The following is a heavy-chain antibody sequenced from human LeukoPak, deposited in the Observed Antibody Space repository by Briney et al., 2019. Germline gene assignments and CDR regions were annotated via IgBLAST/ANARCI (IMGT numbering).Heavy chain of an antibody. CDR3: ARDNDSRDPPHFDY. D-gene: IGHD3-16*01. V-gene: IGHV4-34*01. Sequence: PSETLSLTCAVYGGSLSDHYWSWIRQSPGKGLEWIGEISHRGRTYYNLSLKSRVTISVDTSKNQFSLKLSSVTAADTAVYYCARDNDSRDPPHFDYWGQGTLVTVSS. CDR2: ISHRGRT. J-gene: IGHJ4*02. CDR1: GGSLSDHY.